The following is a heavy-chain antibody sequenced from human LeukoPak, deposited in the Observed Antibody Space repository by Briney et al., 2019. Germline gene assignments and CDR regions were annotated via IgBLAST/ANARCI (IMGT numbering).Heavy chain of an antibody. D-gene: IGHD2-15*01. CDR2: IYPGDSDT. J-gene: IGHJ6*02. CDR3: ARLSLGGPYYYYGMDV. V-gene: IGHV5-51*01. CDR1: GYSFTSYW. Sequence: EESLKISCKGSGYSFTSYWIGWVRQMPGKGLEWMGIIYPGDSDTRYSPSFQGQVTISADKSISTAYLQWSSLKASDTAMYYCARLSLGGPYYYYGMDVWGQGTTVTVSS.